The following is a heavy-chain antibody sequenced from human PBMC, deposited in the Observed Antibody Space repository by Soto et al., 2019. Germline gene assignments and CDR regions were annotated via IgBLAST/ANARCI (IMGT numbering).Heavy chain of an antibody. Sequence: PGGSLRLSCAASGFTFSSYAMHWVRQAPGKGLEWVAVISYDGSNKYYADSVKGRFTISRDNSKNTLYLQMNSLRAEDTAVYYCARGDRKGGFLRFLDLARIDIWGQGTMVTVSS. D-gene: IGHD3-3*01. CDR2: ISYDGSNK. J-gene: IGHJ3*02. CDR1: GFTFSSYA. CDR3: ARGDRKGGFLRFLDLARIDI. V-gene: IGHV3-30-3*01.